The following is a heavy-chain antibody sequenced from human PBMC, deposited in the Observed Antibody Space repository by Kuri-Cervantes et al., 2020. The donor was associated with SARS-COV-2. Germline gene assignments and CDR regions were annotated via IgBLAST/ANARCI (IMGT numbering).Heavy chain of an antibody. J-gene: IGHJ4*02. D-gene: IGHD2-2*02. Sequence: GGSLRLSCAASGFTFSSYCMHWVRQAPGKGLEWVAVIWYDGSNKYYADSVKGRFTISRDNSKNTLYLQMNSLRAEDTAAYYCAKDGCSSTSCYMGYYFDYWGQGTLVTVSS. CDR1: GFTFSSYC. V-gene: IGHV3-33*06. CDR2: IWYDGSNK. CDR3: AKDGCSSTSCYMGYYFDY.